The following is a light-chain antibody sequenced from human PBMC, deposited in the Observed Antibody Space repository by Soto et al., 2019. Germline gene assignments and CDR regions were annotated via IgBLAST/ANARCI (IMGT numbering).Light chain of an antibody. CDR2: DAS. J-gene: IGKJ5*01. V-gene: IGKV3-11*01. CDR3: QQRQYWPPIT. CDR1: QTISSY. Sequence: EVVMTQSPATLSVSPGDKVSLSCRANQTISSYLAWYQQKPGQAPRLLIYDASNRAIGIPARFTGSGSGTDFNLTISTLEPEDFAVYYCQQRQYWPPITFGQGTRLEIK.